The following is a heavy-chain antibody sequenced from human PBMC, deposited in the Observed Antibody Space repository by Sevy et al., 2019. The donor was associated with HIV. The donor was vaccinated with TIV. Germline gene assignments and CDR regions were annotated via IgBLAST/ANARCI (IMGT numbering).Heavy chain of an antibody. V-gene: IGHV4-4*07. Sequence: SETLSLTCTVSGGSISSYCWSWIRQPAGKGLEWIGRIYASGSTNYNPSLKSRVTMSVDTSKNQVSLKLSSVTAADTAVYYCAGELSASITMIVGGAFDIWGQGSMVTVSS. D-gene: IGHD3-22*01. CDR3: AGELSASITMIVGGAFDI. CDR1: GGSISSYC. CDR2: IYASGST. J-gene: IGHJ3*02.